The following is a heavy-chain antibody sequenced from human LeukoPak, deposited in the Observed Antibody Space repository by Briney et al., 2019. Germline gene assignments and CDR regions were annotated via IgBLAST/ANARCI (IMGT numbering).Heavy chain of an antibody. CDR2: IKQDGSEK. CDR1: GFTFSSYG. CDR3: AKTNYYDTTDDKPYTTHFDY. D-gene: IGHD3-22*01. J-gene: IGHJ4*02. V-gene: IGHV3-7*03. Sequence: GGTLRLSCAASGFTFSSYGMSWVRQAPGKGLEWVANIKQDGSEKYYVDSVKGRFTISRDNAKNSLYLQMNSLRAEDTAMYYCAKTNYYDTTDDKPYTTHFDYWGQGALVTVSS.